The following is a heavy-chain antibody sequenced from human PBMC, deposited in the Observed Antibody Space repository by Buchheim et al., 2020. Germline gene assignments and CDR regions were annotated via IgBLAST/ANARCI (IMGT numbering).Heavy chain of an antibody. Sequence: QVQLVQSGAEVKKPGASVKVSCKASGYTFTGYYMHWVRQAPGQGLEWMGWINPNSGGTNYAQKFQGWVTMTRDTSISTAYMELSRLRSDDTAVYYCARDPGLAEYGDYVGYYYYGMDVWGQGTT. J-gene: IGHJ6*02. CDR3: ARDPGLAEYGDYVGYYYYGMDV. V-gene: IGHV1-2*04. CDR2: INPNSGGT. CDR1: GYTFTGYY. D-gene: IGHD4-17*01.